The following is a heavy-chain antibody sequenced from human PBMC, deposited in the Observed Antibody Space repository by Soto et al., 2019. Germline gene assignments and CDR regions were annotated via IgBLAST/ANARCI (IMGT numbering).Heavy chain of an antibody. V-gene: IGHV3-23*01. CDR3: TKVRGDPV. D-gene: IGHD4-17*01. CDR2: ISAGRST. CDR1: GFTFSNYA. Sequence: EVQVLESGGDLVQPGGSLRLSCAASGFTFSNYAMNWIRQAPGKGPEWVSGISAGRSTYYADSVKGRFTISRDNSKSTLFLQMDSLRAEDTALYYCTKVRGDPVWGKGTTVTVSS. J-gene: IGHJ6*04.